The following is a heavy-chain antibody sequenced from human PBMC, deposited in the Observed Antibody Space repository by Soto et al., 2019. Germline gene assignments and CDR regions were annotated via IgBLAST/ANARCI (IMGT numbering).Heavy chain of an antibody. V-gene: IGHV1-18*01. CDR3: ARSKGYENNNLYYFDY. CDR2: ISLYSDGT. CDR1: GYTFSNYG. J-gene: IGHJ4*02. D-gene: IGHD3-3*01. Sequence: QVQLVRSGGEVKRPGASVKVSCKTSGYTFSNYGITWVRQAPGQPLEWLGWISLYSDGTNYAQKFQGRVSMTTDTSTTTAYMELRSLRSDDTAIYYCARSKGYENNNLYYFDYWGQGALVTVSS.